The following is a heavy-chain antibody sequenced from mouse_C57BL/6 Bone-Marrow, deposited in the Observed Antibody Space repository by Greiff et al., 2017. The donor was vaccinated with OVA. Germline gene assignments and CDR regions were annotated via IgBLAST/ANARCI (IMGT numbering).Heavy chain of an antibody. CDR1: GYTFTSYW. Sequence: VQLQQPGAELVMPGASVKLSCKASGYTFTSYWMHWVKQRPGQGLEWIGEIDPSDSYTNYTQKFKGKSTLTVDKSSSTAYMQLSSLTSEDSAVYYCARGGHDLYDMDYWGQGTTLTVSS. CDR2: IDPSDSYT. J-gene: IGHJ2*01. V-gene: IGHV1-69*01. CDR3: ARGGHDLYDMDY. D-gene: IGHD2-14*01.